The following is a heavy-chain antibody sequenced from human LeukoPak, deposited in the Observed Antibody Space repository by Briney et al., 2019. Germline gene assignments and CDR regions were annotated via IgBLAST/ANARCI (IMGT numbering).Heavy chain of an antibody. V-gene: IGHV4-34*01. CDR1: GGSFSGYY. D-gene: IGHD1-26*01. J-gene: IGHJ6*02. Sequence: SETLSLTCAVYGGSFSGYYWSWIRQPPGKRLEWIGEINHSGSTNYNPSLKSRVTISVDTSKNQFSLKLSSVTAADTAVYYCARAPGGSGSYYRGYYYYGMDVWGQGTTVTVSS. CDR2: INHSGST. CDR3: ARAPGGSGSYYRGYYYYGMDV.